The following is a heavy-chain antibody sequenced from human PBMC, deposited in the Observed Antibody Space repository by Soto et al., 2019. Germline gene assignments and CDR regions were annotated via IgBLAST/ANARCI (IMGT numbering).Heavy chain of an antibody. CDR3: ARGEPYLAV. J-gene: IGHJ6*02. D-gene: IGHD3-16*01. V-gene: IGHV1-69*01. CDR2: IIPISSSR. CDR1: RDTFNKYA. Sequence: QVQLVQSGAEVKKPGSSVKVSCKTSRDTFNKYAFNWVRQAPGQGLEWMGWIIPISSSRNYAEKFQGRVTISADDTTSTASMELTSLRFEDTAVYYCARGEPYLAVWGQGTTVTVSS.